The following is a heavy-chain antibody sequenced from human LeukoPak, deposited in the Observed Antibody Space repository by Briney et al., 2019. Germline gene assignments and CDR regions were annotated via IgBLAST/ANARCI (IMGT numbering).Heavy chain of an antibody. CDR2: IYHSGST. D-gene: IGHD4-17*01. CDR1: GGSISSGGYS. V-gene: IGHV4-30-2*01. J-gene: IGHJ1*01. CDR3: ASDYGDHEYFQH. Sequence: SQTLSLTCALSGGSISSGGYSWSWIRQPPGKGLEWIGYIYHSGSTYYNPSLKSRVTISVDRSKNQFSLKLSSVTAADTAVYYCASDYGDHEYFQHWGQGTLVTVSS.